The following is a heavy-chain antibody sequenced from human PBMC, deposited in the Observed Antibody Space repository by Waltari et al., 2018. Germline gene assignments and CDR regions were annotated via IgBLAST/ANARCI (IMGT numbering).Heavy chain of an antibody. J-gene: IGHJ4*02. D-gene: IGHD3-22*01. CDR2: ISYDGSNK. V-gene: IGHV3-30*18. Sequence: QVQLVESGGGVVQPGRSLRLSCAASGFTFSSYGMHWVRQAPGKGLEWVAVISYDGSNKYYADSVKGRFTISRYNSKNTLYLQMNSLRAEDTAVYYCAKPGSGYYSDYWGQGTLVTVSS. CDR1: GFTFSSYG. CDR3: AKPGSGYYSDY.